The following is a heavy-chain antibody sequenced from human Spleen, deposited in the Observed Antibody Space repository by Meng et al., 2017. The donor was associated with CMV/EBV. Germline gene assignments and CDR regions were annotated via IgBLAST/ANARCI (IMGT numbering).Heavy chain of an antibody. CDR2: ISGSGGST. CDR3: AKDLEQWLVPLDY. D-gene: IGHD6-19*01. CDR1: GFTFSTYA. J-gene: IGHJ4*02. V-gene: IGHV3-23*01. Sequence: CAASGFTFSTYAMRWVRQAPGKGLEWVAAISGSGGSTYYADSVRGRFTISRDNSKNTVYLQMNNLRAEDTAIFYCAKDLEQWLVPLDYWGQGTLVTVSS.